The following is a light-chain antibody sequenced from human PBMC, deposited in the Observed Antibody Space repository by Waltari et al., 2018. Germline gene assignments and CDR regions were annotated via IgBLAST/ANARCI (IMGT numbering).Light chain of an antibody. CDR3: QQRKNWPPLT. CDR2: DTS. J-gene: IGKJ4*01. CDR1: QNVDRY. Sequence: ERATLSCKASQNVDRYLAWYQQKPGQAPRLLIYDTSNRATGIPVRFSGSGSGTDFTLTISSLEPEDFAVYYCQQRKNWPPLTFGGGTKVEIK. V-gene: IGKV3-11*01.